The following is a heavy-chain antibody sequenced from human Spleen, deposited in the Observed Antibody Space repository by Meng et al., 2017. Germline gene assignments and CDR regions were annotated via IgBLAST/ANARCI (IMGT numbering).Heavy chain of an antibody. Sequence: QGLLGQCGAVGKRAGAVVKVSCQALGYTFPDYWLHWVRLAPGQGPEWMGRMKPKSGDTHYAQRFQARVTMTRVTTTSKDSMNPRGLRSDGPALYYCARDDDISAAGNLFGDYWGQGTLVTVSS. CDR2: MKPKSGDT. V-gene: IGHV1-2*06. CDR1: GYTFPDYW. CDR3: ARDDDISAAGNLFGDY. J-gene: IGHJ4*02. D-gene: IGHD6-13*01.